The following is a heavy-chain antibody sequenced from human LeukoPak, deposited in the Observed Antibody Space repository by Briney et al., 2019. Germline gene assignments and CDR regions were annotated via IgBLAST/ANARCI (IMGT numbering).Heavy chain of an antibody. V-gene: IGHV3-23*01. J-gene: IGHJ4*02. D-gene: IGHD3-9*01. CDR3: AKAYYDILTGGY. CDR1: GFTFSSYA. Sequence: LPGGSLRLSCAASGFTFSSYAMSWVRQAPGKGLEWVSAISGSGGSTYYAGSVKGRFTISRDNSKNTLYLQMNSLRAEDTAVYYCAKAYYDILTGGYWGQGTLVTVSS. CDR2: ISGSGGST.